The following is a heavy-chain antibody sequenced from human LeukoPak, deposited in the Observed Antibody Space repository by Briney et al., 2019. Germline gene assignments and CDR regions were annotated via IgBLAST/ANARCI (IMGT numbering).Heavy chain of an antibody. J-gene: IGHJ4*02. V-gene: IGHV1-46*01. D-gene: IGHD6-19*01. CDR3: ARDGRQWLVTYYFDY. CDR2: INPSGGST. CDR1: GGTFSSYA. Sequence: ASVKVSCKASGGTFSSYAISWVRQAPGQGLEWMGIINPSGGSTSYAQKFQGRVTMTRDTSTSTVYMELSSLRSEDTAVYYCARDGRQWLVTYYFDYWGQGTLVTVSS.